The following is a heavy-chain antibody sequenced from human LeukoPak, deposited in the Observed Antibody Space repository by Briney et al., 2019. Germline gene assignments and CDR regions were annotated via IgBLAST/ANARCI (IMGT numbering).Heavy chain of an antibody. J-gene: IGHJ4*02. Sequence: GGSLRLSCAASGFTFSSYSMNWVRQAPGKGLEWVSSISSSSSYIYYADSVKGRFTISRDNAKNSLYLQMNSLRAEDTAVYYCARDGYSSGWTDYWGQGTLVTVSS. CDR3: ARDGYSSGWTDY. V-gene: IGHV3-21*01. D-gene: IGHD6-19*01. CDR2: ISSSSSYI. CDR1: GFTFSSYS.